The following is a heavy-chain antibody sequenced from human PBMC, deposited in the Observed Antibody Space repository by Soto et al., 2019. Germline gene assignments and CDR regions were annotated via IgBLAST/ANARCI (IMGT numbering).Heavy chain of an antibody. J-gene: IGHJ4*02. Sequence: GGSLRLSCAASGFTFSSYAMSWVRQAPGKGLEWVSGISSRGGSTYYTDSVKGRFTISRDNSKNTLFLQMNSLRAEDTAVYYCAKCSKWELHPVDYWGQGTLVTVSS. CDR1: GFTFSSYA. CDR2: ISSRGGST. D-gene: IGHD1-26*01. CDR3: AKCSKWELHPVDY. V-gene: IGHV3-23*01.